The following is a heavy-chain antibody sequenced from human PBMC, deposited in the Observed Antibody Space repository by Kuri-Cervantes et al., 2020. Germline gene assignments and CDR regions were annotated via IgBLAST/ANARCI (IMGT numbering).Heavy chain of an antibody. CDR2: INPNSGGT. CDR3: ASLLSRAAAGTTVVDY. V-gene: IGHV1-2*02. J-gene: IGHJ4*02. CDR1: GYTFTGYY. D-gene: IGHD6-13*01. Sequence: ASVKVSCKASGYTFTGYYMHWVRQAPGQGLEWMGWINPNSGGTNYAQKFQGRVTITADESTSTAYMELSSLRSEDTAVYYCASLLSRAAAGTTVVDYWGQGTLVTVSS.